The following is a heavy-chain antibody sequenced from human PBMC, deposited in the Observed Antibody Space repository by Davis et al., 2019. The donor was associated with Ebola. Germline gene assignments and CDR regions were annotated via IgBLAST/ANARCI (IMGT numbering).Heavy chain of an antibody. CDR2: ISSSSSYI. CDR3: AGGPKRWLQLGY. J-gene: IGHJ4*02. V-gene: IGHV3-23*01. CDR1: GFTFSSYA. Sequence: GGSLRLSCAASGFTFSSYAMSWVRQAPGKGLEWVSSISSSSSYICYADSVKGRFTISRDNSKNTLYLQMNSLRAEDTAVYYCAGGPKRWLQLGYWGQGTLVTVSS. D-gene: IGHD5-24*01.